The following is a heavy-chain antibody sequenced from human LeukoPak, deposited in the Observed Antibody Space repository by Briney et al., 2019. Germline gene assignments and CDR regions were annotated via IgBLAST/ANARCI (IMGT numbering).Heavy chain of an antibody. CDR2: INSRGNTI. Sequence: GGSLRLSCAASGFNFSTFEMNWVRQAPGKGLEWISYINSRGNTISYADSVKGRFTVSRDNAKDSLYLQMNSLRGEDTAFYYCASYGSGSLWGRGTLVTVSS. CDR3: ASYGSGSL. CDR1: GFNFSTFE. V-gene: IGHV3-48*03. D-gene: IGHD3-10*01. J-gene: IGHJ4*02.